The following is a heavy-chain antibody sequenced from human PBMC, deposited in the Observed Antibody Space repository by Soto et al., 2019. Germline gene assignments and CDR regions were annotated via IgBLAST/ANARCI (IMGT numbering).Heavy chain of an antibody. D-gene: IGHD3-22*01. CDR2: IYYSGST. J-gene: IGHJ1*01. CDR1: GGSISSYY. V-gene: IGHV4-59*08. Sequence: SETLSLTCTVSGGSISSYYWSWIRQPPGKGLEWIGYIYYSGSTNYNPSLKSRVTISVDTSKNQFSLKLSSVTAADTAVYYCARLPAGYYDSSGYYHEGYFQHWGQGTLVTVSS. CDR3: ARLPAGYYDSSGYYHEGYFQH.